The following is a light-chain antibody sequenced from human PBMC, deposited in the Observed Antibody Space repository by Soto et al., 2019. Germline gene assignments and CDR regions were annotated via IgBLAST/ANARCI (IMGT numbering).Light chain of an antibody. CDR2: EVR. CDR1: SSDIGRYNY. CDR3: SSYTSSSTPYV. Sequence: QSALTQPAAVSGPPGQSITISCTGTSSDIGRYNYVSWYQQHPGKAPKLVIYEVRNRPSGISNRFSGSKSGNTASLTISGLQAEDEADYYCSSYTSSSTPYVFGTGTKVTVL. V-gene: IGLV2-14*01. J-gene: IGLJ1*01.